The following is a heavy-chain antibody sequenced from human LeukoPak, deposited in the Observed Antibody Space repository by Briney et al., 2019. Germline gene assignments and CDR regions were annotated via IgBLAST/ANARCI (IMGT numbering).Heavy chain of an antibody. J-gene: IGHJ5*02. CDR3: AKDWDIVVVVAATAS. V-gene: IGHV3-30*18. D-gene: IGHD2-15*01. Sequence: GGSLRLSCVTSGFTFSSYGMHWVRQVPGKGLEWVAVISYDARSNYHVDSVKGRFTISRDNSKNTLYLQMNSLRAEDTAVYYCAKDWDIVVVVAATASWGQGTLVTVSS. CDR1: GFTFSSYG. CDR2: ISYDARSN.